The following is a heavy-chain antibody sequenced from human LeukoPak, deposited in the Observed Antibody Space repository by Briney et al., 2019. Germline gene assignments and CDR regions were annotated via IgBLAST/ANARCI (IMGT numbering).Heavy chain of an antibody. V-gene: IGHV1-8*03. CDR1: GYTFTSYV. J-gene: IGHJ4*02. D-gene: IGHD4-11*01. CDR3: ARGDDYSSEDY. CDR2: MNPNSVNT. Sequence: ASVKVSCKASGYTFTSYVINWVRQATGQGLEWMGWMNPNSVNTGYAQKFQGRVTITRNTSISTAYMELSSLRSEDTAVYYCARGDDYSSEDYWGQGTLVTVSS.